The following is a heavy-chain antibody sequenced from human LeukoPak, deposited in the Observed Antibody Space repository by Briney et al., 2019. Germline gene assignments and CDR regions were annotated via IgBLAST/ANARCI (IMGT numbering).Heavy chain of an antibody. CDR1: GGSISSYY. CDR2: IYYSGST. J-gene: IGHJ4*02. D-gene: IGHD3-22*01. Sequence: KTSETLSLTCTVSGGSISSYYWSWIRQPPGKGLEWVGYIYYSGSTNYNPSLKSRVTISVDTSKNQFSLKLSSVTAADTAVYYCARHSSGYYHYDYWGPGTPVTVAS. V-gene: IGHV4-59*08. CDR3: ARHSSGYYHYDY.